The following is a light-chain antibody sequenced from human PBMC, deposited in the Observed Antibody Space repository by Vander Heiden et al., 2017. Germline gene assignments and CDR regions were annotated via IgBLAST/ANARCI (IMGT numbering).Light chain of an antibody. CDR2: GAS. CDR3: QQDGSRGVT. J-gene: IGKJ3*01. CDR1: QSVSSSY. V-gene: IGKV3-20*01. Sequence: EIVLTQPPGTLSLSPGERATLSCRASQSVSSSYLAWYQQKPGQAPRLLIYGASSRATGIPDRFSGSGSGTDFTLTISRLEPEDFAVYYCQQDGSRGVTFGHGTKVDIK.